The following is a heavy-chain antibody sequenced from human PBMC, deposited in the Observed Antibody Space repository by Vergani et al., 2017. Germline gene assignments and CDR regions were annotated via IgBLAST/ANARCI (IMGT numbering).Heavy chain of an antibody. V-gene: IGHV3-30*03. CDR3: VRLPRGPWNFDL. CDR1: GFTFSTYG. CDR2: ISYDGSNK. Sequence: QVQLVESGGGVVQPGRSLRLSCAASGFTFSTYGMHWVRQAPGKGLEWVAVISYDGSNKYYADSVKGRFTISRDNSKNTLYRQMNSLRAEDTAVYYCVRLPRGPWNFDLWGRGTLITVSS. J-gene: IGHJ2*01.